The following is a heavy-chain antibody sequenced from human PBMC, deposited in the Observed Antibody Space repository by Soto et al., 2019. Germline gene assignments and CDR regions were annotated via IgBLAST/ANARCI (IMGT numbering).Heavy chain of an antibody. V-gene: IGHV3-66*01. CDR2: IYSDGYT. CDR3: ARRKYCSSTTCFDN. Sequence: PGLPLRLCYAASGLTIVISCMTWVRQVPGKGLEWVSIIYSDGYTYYAASVKGRFTISRDNSKNTLYLQMSSLRAEDTAMYYCARRKYCSSTTCFDNWGQGTLVTVS. D-gene: IGHD2-2*01. J-gene: IGHJ4*02. CDR1: GLTIVISC.